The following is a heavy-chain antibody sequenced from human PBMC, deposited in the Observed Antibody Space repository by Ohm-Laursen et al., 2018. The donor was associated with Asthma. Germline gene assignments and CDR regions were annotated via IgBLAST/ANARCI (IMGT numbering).Heavy chain of an antibody. CDR3: ARDFSGQQLAFDY. V-gene: IGHV3-21*01. CDR1: GFTFSSYS. J-gene: IGHJ4*02. D-gene: IGHD6-13*01. Sequence: SLRLSCAASGFTFSSYSMNWVRQAPGKGLEWVSSISSSSSYIYYADSVKGRFTISRDNAKNSLYLQMNSLRAEDTAVYYCARDFSGQQLAFDYWGQGTLVTVSS. CDR2: ISSSSSYI.